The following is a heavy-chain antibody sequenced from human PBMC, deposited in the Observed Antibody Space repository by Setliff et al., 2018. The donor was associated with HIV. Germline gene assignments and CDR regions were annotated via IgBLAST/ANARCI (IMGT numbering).Heavy chain of an antibody. CDR3: ARQGLVLVPASIDWRLPPSPIDY. CDR2: IYYSGST. Sequence: PSETLSLTCAVSGYSISNNYYWGWIRQPPGKGLEWIASIYYSGSTYYNPSLKSRITISVDTSKNQFSLRLSSVTAADTAVYYCARQGLVLVPASIDWRLPPSPIDYWGQGALVTVSS. CDR1: GYSISNNYY. D-gene: IGHD2-2*01. V-gene: IGHV4-39*01. J-gene: IGHJ4*02.